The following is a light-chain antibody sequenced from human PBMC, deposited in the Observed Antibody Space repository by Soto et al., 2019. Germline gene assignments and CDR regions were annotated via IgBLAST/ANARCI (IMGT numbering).Light chain of an antibody. J-gene: IGKJ4*01. CDR2: GSS. CDR3: QQYGSSPPT. V-gene: IGKV3-20*01. Sequence: EIVLTQSPATMPLSPGERVNLSCRASQSVSSRYVAWYQHKTGQPHSILISGSSLRATGIPNRFSGSGYGADFALTISGLEPEDFAVYYCQQYGSSPPTFGGGTKVAIK. CDR1: QSVSSRY.